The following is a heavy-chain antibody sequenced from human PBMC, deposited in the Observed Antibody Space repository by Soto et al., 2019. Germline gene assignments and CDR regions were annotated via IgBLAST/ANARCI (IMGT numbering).Heavy chain of an antibody. CDR2: IYWDDDK. CDR1: GFSLSTSGVG. CDR3: AHRPNYCRGRTCYSAGFDF. J-gene: IGHJ4*02. V-gene: IGHV2-5*02. Sequence: QITLKESGPPLVKPTQTLTLTCTFSGFSLSTSGVGVGWIRQPPGKALEWLALIYWDDDKRYSPSLKSRLTITKDISKNQVVLTMTNMDPVDTATYYCAHRPNYCRGRTCYSAGFDFWGQGTLVTVSS. D-gene: IGHD2-15*01.